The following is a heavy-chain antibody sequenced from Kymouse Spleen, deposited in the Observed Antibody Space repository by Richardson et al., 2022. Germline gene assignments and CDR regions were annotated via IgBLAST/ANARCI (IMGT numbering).Heavy chain of an antibody. Sequence: QVQLQESGPGLVKPSGTLSLTCAVSGGSISSSNWWSWVRQPPGKGLEWIGEIYHSGSTNYNPSLKSRVTISVDKSKNQFSLKLSSVTAADTAVYYCARDRVTMVRGVIIKGCGMDVWGQGTTVTVSS. D-gene: IGHD3-10*01. CDR3: ARDRVTMVRGVIIKGCGMDV. J-gene: IGHJ6*02. CDR2: IYHSGST. V-gene: IGHV4-4*02. CDR1: GGSISSSNW.